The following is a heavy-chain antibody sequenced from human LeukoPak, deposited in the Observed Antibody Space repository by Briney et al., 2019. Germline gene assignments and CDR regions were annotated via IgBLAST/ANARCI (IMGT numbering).Heavy chain of an antibody. J-gene: IGHJ4*02. CDR3: ARDRYCGGDCYSPGDY. Sequence: GGSLRLSCAGSGFTFSSYSMTWVRQAPGKGLEWVAVISYDGSNKYYADSVKGRFTISRDNSKNTLYLQMNSLRAEDTAVYYCARDRYCGGDCYSPGDYWGQGTLVTVSS. CDR2: ISYDGSNK. D-gene: IGHD2-21*02. CDR1: GFTFSSYS. V-gene: IGHV3-30*03.